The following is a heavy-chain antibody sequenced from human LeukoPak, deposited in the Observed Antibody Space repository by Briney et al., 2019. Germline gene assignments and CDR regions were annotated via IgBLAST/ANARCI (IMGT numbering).Heavy chain of an antibody. CDR1: GGSISSSSYY. J-gene: IGHJ4*02. V-gene: IGHV4-39*07. D-gene: IGHD6-19*01. CDR2: IYYSGST. Sequence: PSETLSLTCTVSGGSISSSSYYWGWIRQPPGKGLEWIGSIYYSGSTYYNPSLKSRVTISVDTSKNQFSLKLSSVTAADTAVYYCARSALLRGGIYSSLYYFDYWGQGTLVTVSS. CDR3: ARSALLRGGIYSSLYYFDY.